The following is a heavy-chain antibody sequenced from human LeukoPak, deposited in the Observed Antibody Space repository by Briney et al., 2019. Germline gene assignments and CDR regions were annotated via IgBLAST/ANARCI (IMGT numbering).Heavy chain of an antibody. J-gene: IGHJ4*02. V-gene: IGHV3-23*01. CDR1: GFTFSSYA. D-gene: IGHD6-13*01. CDR2: ISGSGGST. CDR3: AKDIEPAGLFLDY. Sequence: GGSLRLSCAASGFTFSSYAMSWVRQAPGKGLEWVSAISGSGGSTYYADSVKGRFTISRDNAKNSLYLQMNSLRAEDTAVYYCAKDIEPAGLFLDYWGQGTLVTVSS.